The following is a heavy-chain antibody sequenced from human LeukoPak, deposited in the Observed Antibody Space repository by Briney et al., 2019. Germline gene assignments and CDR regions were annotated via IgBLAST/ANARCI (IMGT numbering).Heavy chain of an antibody. Sequence: SETLSLTCTVSGGSISSYYWSWIRQPPGKGLEWIGYIYYSGSTNYDPSLKSRVTISVDTSKNQFSLKLSSVTAADTAVYYCARGSSSSWYPGWFDPWGQGTLVTVSS. CDR1: GGSISSYY. J-gene: IGHJ5*02. D-gene: IGHD6-13*01. CDR3: ARGSSSSWYPGWFDP. V-gene: IGHV4-59*01. CDR2: IYYSGST.